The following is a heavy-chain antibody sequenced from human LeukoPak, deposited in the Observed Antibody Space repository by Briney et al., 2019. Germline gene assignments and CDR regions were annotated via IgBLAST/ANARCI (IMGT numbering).Heavy chain of an antibody. J-gene: IGHJ5*02. CDR2: ISSSSSTI. V-gene: IGHV3-48*01. D-gene: IGHD3-22*01. CDR1: GFTFSSYS. CDR3: AKDLEYYDSSGYLS. Sequence: GGSLRLSCAASGFTFSSYSMNWVRQAPGKGLEWVSYISSSSSTIYYADSVKGRFTISRDNAKNSLYLQMNSLRAEDTAVYYCAKDLEYYDSSGYLSWGQGTLVTVSS.